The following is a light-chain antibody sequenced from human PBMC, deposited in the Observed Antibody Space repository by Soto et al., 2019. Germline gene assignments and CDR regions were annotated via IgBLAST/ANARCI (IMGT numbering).Light chain of an antibody. V-gene: IGKV3-20*01. CDR2: GAS. Sequence: VLTQSPGTLSLSPGERATFSCRASQSVSSSYIAWYQQKRGQAPRRLIYGASIRATGIPDRFSGSGSGTDFTLTISRLEPEDFALYYCQQYHTSPLTFGQGTKADIK. CDR1: QSVSSSY. J-gene: IGKJ1*01. CDR3: QQYHTSPLT.